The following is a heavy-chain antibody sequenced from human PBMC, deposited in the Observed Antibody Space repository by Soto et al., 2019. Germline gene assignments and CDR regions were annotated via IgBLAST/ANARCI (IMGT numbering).Heavy chain of an antibody. Sequence: QVQLVESGGGVVQPGRSLRLSCAASGFTFSSYAMHWVRQAPGKGLEWVAVISYDGSNKYYADSVKGRFTISRDNSENTLYLQMNSLRAEDTAVYYCARVLVVGATRSDYWGQGTLVTVPS. CDR2: ISYDGSNK. V-gene: IGHV3-30-3*01. CDR1: GFTFSSYA. J-gene: IGHJ4*02. D-gene: IGHD1-26*01. CDR3: ARVLVVGATRSDY.